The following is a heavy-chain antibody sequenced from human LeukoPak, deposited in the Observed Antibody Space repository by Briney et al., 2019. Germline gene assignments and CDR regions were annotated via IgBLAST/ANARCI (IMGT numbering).Heavy chain of an antibody. D-gene: IGHD6-19*01. J-gene: IGHJ4*02. Sequence: PGGSLRLSCAASGFTFSSYWMNWVRQAPGKGLEWVANIKQDGSEKYYVDSVKGRFTISRDNAKNSLYLQMNSLRAEDTAVYYCARNGVADYFDYWGQGTLVTVSS. CDR2: IKQDGSEK. CDR1: GFTFSSYW. V-gene: IGHV3-7*01. CDR3: ARNGVADYFDY.